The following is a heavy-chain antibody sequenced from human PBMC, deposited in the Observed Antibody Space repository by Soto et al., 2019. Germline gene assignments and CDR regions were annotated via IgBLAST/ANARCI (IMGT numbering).Heavy chain of an antibody. CDR3: AREVYYYDSSGYSYFDY. CDR2: IIPIFGTA. Sequence: GASVKVSCKASGVTFISYDISWVRQAPGQGLEWMGGIIPIFGTANYAQKFQGRVTITADESTSTAYMELSSLRSEDTAVYYCAREVYYYDSSGYSYFDYWGQGTLVTVSS. D-gene: IGHD3-22*01. V-gene: IGHV1-69*13. CDR1: GVTFISYD. J-gene: IGHJ4*02.